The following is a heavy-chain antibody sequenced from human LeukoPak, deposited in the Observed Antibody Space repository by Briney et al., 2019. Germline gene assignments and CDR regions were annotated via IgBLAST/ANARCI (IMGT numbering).Heavy chain of an antibody. CDR3: ARELLGRAVGWDY. D-gene: IGHD2-21*02. CDR2: LYSDGST. J-gene: IGHJ4*02. Sequence: PGGSLRLSCAAYGFTISSYYMSWVRQAPGKGPEWVSVLYSDGSTYYADSVKGRFTISRDNSKNTLYLQMNSLRVEDTALYYCARELLGRAVGWDYWGQGTLVTVSS. V-gene: IGHV3-66*01. CDR1: GFTISSYY.